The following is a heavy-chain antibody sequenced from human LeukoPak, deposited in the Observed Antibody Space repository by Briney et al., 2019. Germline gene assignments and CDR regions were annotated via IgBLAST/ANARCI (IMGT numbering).Heavy chain of an antibody. D-gene: IGHD3-10*01. CDR3: ARSYGSGTDAFDI. Sequence: PSQTLSLTCAVSGGSISSGGYSWGWLRQPPGKGLEWIGYIYHSGSTYYNPSLKSRVTISVDRSKNQFSLKLSSVTAADTAVYYCARSYGSGTDAFDIWGQGTMVTVSS. V-gene: IGHV4-30-2*01. J-gene: IGHJ3*02. CDR1: GGSISSGGYS. CDR2: IYHSGST.